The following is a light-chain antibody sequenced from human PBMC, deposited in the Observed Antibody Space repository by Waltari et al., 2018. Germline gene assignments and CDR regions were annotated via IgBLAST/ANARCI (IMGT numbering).Light chain of an antibody. CDR2: GAS. CDR1: QSVTTN. CDR3: HQYNDGPPFN. V-gene: IGKV3-15*01. J-gene: IGKJ2*01. Sequence: EIVMTQSPDTLSVSPGERAILSCRASQSVTTNLAWYQQKPGQAPRLLIYGASTRATDIPARFSGSGSGTEFTLTISSLQSEDCAVYYCHQYNDGPPFNFGQGTKLEIK.